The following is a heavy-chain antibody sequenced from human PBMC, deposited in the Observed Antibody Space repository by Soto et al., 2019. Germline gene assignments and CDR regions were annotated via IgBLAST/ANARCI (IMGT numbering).Heavy chain of an antibody. Sequence: PGGSLRLSCAAPGFTVSSKYMNWVRQAPGKGLEWVSAISGSGGSTYYADSVKGRFTISRDNSKNTLYLQMNSLRAEDTAVYYCAKVIESDFWSGYYFGNYGMDVWGQGTTVTVSS. D-gene: IGHD3-3*01. CDR1: GFTVSSKY. J-gene: IGHJ6*02. CDR2: ISGSGGST. CDR3: AKVIESDFWSGYYFGNYGMDV. V-gene: IGHV3-23*01.